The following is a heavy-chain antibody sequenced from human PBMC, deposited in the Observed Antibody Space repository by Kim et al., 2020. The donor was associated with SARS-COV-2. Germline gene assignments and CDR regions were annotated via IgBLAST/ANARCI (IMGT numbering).Heavy chain of an antibody. V-gene: IGHV4-59*08. CDR1: GGSINNYY. CDR3: ARRAGTGYFSY. Sequence: SETLSLTCTVSGGSINNYYWNWIRQSPGKGLEWIGYIYYTGSTNYNPSLNSRVTMSVDTSKNQFSLKLSSVTAADTAVYYCARRAGTGYFSYWGQGTLVTVSS. D-gene: IGHD3-9*01. J-gene: IGHJ4*02. CDR2: IYYTGST.